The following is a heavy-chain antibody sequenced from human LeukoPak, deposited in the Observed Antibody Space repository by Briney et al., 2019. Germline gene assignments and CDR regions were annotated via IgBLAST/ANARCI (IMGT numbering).Heavy chain of an antibody. CDR1: GGTFSSYT. CDR3: AADRALDSSGYPYYFDY. J-gene: IGHJ4*02. V-gene: IGHV1-69*05. Sequence: SVKVSCKASGGTFSSYTISWVRQAPGQGLEWMGGIIPIFGTANYAQKFQERVTITRDMSTSTAYMELSSLRSEDTAVYYCAADRALDSSGYPYYFDYWGQGTLVTVSS. CDR2: IIPIFGTA. D-gene: IGHD3-22*01.